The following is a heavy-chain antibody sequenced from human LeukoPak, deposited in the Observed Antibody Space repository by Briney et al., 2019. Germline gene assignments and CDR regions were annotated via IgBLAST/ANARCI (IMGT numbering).Heavy chain of an antibody. Sequence: ASVNVSCKVSGERVTELSMHWVRQAPGKGLEWMGGLYPEEDKTIHAQKLQGRFQGRFTMTQDTSTDTAYLELSSLRSEDTAVYYCATVQAAPGSDAFDIWGQGTMVTVSS. CDR1: GERVTELS. CDR3: ATVQAAPGSDAFDI. D-gene: IGHD6-25*01. V-gene: IGHV1-24*01. J-gene: IGHJ3*02. CDR2: LYPEEDKT.